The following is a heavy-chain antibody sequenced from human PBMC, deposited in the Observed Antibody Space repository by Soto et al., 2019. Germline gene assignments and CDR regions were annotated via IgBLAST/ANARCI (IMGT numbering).Heavy chain of an antibody. V-gene: IGHV3-30*18. J-gene: IGHJ4*02. CDR1: GFTFSSYG. D-gene: IGHD1-26*01. CDR2: ISYDGSNK. CDR3: AKDGRERHYFDY. Sequence: GGSLRLSCAASGFTFSSYGMHWVRQAPGKGLEWVAVISYDGSNKYYADSVKGRFTISRDNSKNTLYLQMNSLRAEDTAVYYCAKDGRERHYFDYWGQGTLVTVSS.